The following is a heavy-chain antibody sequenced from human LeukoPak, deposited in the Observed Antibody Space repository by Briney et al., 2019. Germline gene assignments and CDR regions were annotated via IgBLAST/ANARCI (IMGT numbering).Heavy chain of an antibody. V-gene: IGHV1-46*01. CDR1: GYTFTSYY. CDR3: TRGETTVTTPIDY. Sequence: GASVRVSCKASGYTFTSYYMHWVRQAPGQGVEWMGIINPSGGSTSYAQKFQGRVTMTRDTSTSTVYMELSSLRSEDTAVYYCTRGETTVTTPIDYWGQGTLVTVSS. J-gene: IGHJ4*02. D-gene: IGHD4-17*01. CDR2: INPSGGST.